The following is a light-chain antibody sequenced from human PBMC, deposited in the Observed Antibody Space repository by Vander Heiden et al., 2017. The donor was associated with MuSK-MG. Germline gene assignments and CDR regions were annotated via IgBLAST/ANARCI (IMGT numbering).Light chain of an antibody. CDR1: QSVTNKY. V-gene: IGKV3-20*01. CDR2: GAS. J-gene: IGKJ2*01. Sequence: VLTQSQGTLSLSPGDRATLSCRASQSVTNKYLGWYQQRPGQAPRLLIYGASNRATGIPDRFSGSGSVTDFTLTISRLEPEDFAVYFCQQDDTSPFTFGQGTKLEI. CDR3: QQDDTSPFT.